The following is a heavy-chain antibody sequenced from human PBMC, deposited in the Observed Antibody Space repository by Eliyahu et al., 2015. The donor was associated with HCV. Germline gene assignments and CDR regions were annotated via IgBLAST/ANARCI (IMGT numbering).Heavy chain of an antibody. CDR3: ARDGYYDYGLDP. Sequence: QLVESGGGLIQPGGSLXLSCVGSGXTFSSYWXHWVRQTPGKGLVWVSHINSDGTNIKYGDSVKGISRDNAKNTVYLQMNSLRAEDTGVYYCARDGYYDYGLDPWGQGTLVTVSS. CDR2: INSDGTNI. CDR1: GXTFSSYW. V-gene: IGHV3-74*01. D-gene: IGHD3-22*01. J-gene: IGHJ5*02.